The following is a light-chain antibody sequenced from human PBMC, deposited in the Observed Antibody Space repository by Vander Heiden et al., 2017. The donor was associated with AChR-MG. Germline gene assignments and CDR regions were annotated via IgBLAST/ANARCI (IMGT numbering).Light chain of an antibody. Sequence: VLTQPPSASGTPRPRAIPSCSGSGSNIGSNTVNCYRQLPGTAPKLLIYSNNQRPSGVPDRFSGSKSGTSASLAISGLQSEDEADYYCAAWDDSLNGPVVFGGGTKLTGL. CDR2: SNN. V-gene: IGLV1-44*01. CDR1: GSNIGSNT. J-gene: IGLJ2*01. CDR3: AAWDDSLNGPVV.